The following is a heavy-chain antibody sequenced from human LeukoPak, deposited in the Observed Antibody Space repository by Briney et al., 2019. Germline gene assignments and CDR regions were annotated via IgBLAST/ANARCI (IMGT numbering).Heavy chain of an antibody. CDR1: GFTFSSYS. J-gene: IGHJ4*02. V-gene: IGHV3-21*01. CDR2: ISSSSSYI. CDR3: AREDSYGSEGFDY. D-gene: IGHD5-18*01. Sequence: PGGSLRLSCAASGFTFSSYSMNWVRQAPGKGLEWVSSISSSSSYIYYADLVKGRFTISRDNAKNSLYLQMNSLRAEDTAVYYCAREDSYGSEGFDYWGQGTLVTVSS.